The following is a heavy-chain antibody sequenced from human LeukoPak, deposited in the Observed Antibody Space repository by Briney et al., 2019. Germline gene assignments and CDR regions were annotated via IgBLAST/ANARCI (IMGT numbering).Heavy chain of an antibody. J-gene: IGHJ4*02. V-gene: IGHV3-7*01. D-gene: IGHD2/OR15-2a*01. Sequence: GGSLRLSCAASGFTFGSYWMTWVRQAPGRGLEWVANIKQDGSEKYYVDSGEGRFTIARDNAKSSLYLQMNTLRAEDMAVYYCARTTYCDYWGQGTLVTVSS. CDR3: ARTTYCDY. CDR2: IKQDGSEK. CDR1: GFTFGSYW.